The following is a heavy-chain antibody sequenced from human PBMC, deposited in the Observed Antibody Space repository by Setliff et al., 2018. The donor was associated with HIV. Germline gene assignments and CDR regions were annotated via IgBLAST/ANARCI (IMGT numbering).Heavy chain of an antibody. CDR1: GFTLNEVS. CDR3: ATGVVPDYDY. Sequence: ASVKVSCKVSGFTLNEVSIHWVRQAPGKGLEWMGYFDPQDGETVYAQKFQGRVTMTEDTSTDTAYMELSGLRSEDTAVYYCATGVVPDYDYWGQGTLVTVSS. J-gene: IGHJ4*02. V-gene: IGHV1-24*01. CDR2: FDPQDGET. D-gene: IGHD3-3*01.